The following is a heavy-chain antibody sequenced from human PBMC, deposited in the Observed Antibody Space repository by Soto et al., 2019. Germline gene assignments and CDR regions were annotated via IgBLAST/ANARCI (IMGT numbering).Heavy chain of an antibody. Sequence: EVQLLESGGGLVQPGGSLRLSCAASGFTFSSYAMSWVRQAPGKGLEWVSAISGSGGSTYYADSVKGRFTISRDNSKNTLYLQMNSLRAQDTAVYYRAKDLGLSSGWAKDFDYWGQGTLVTVSS. V-gene: IGHV3-23*01. D-gene: IGHD6-19*01. CDR3: AKDLGLSSGWAKDFDY. CDR1: GFTFSSYA. CDR2: ISGSGGST. J-gene: IGHJ4*02.